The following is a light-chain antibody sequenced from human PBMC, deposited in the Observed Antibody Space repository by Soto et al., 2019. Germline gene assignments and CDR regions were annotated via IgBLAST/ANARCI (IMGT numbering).Light chain of an antibody. CDR1: RSVSTF. CDR2: GAS. J-gene: IGKJ1*01. CDR3: QQYGSSLT. V-gene: IGKV3-20*01. Sequence: EIVLTQSPASLSLSPGERATLSCRASRSVSTFLAWYQQKSGQAPRLLIYGASSRASGIPDRFSGSGSGTDFTLTISRVEPEDFAVYYCQQYGSSLTFGLGTKVDIK.